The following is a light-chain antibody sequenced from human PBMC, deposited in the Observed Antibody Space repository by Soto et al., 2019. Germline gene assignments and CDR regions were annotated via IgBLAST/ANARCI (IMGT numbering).Light chain of an antibody. J-gene: IGKJ3*01. Sequence: EIALTQSPGTLSVSPGERATLSCRASQSVSSNLAWYQQKPGQAPRHLIYGASSRATGIPDRFSGSGFGTDFTLTISRLEPEDFAVYYCQHYDISLFAFGPGTKVDIK. V-gene: IGKV3-20*01. CDR1: QSVSSN. CDR3: QHYDISLFA. CDR2: GAS.